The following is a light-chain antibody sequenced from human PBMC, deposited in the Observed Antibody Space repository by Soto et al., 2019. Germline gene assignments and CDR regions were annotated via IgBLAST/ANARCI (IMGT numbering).Light chain of an antibody. CDR3: QQRNIWPPVT. CDR2: GAS. V-gene: IGKV1-5*01. J-gene: IGKJ5*01. Sequence: DIQMTQSPSTLSASVGDRVTITCRASQSISSWLAWYQQKPGSVPKLLIHGASTLQSGVPSRFSGGGSGRDFTLTISSLVPEDSAVYYCQQRNIWPPVTFGQGTRLEIK. CDR1: QSISSW.